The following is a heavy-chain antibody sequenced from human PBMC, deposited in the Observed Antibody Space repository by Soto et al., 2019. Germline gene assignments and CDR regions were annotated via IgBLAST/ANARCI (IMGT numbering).Heavy chain of an antibody. J-gene: IGHJ3*02. CDR1: GFTFSSYS. V-gene: IGHV3-21*01. Sequence: PGGSLRLSCAASGFTFSSYSMNWVRQAPGKGLEWVSSISSSSYIYYADSVKGRFTISRDNAKNSLYLQMNSLRAEDTAVYYCARDLMALAAAGPDAFDIWGQGTMVTVSS. CDR3: ARDLMALAAAGPDAFDI. CDR2: ISSSSYI. D-gene: IGHD6-13*01.